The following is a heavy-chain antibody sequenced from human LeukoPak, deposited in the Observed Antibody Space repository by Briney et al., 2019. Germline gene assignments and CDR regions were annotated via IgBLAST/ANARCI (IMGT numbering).Heavy chain of an antibody. Sequence: SETLSLTCTVSGGSISSGGCYWSWIRQHPWKGLEWIGYIYYSGSTYYNPYLKGGVTLSVETSKNQFSLKLSSLTAGDTPWYTRARDHSTYSYDSSGYRPGAFDIWGQGTMVTVSS. D-gene: IGHD3-22*01. CDR3: ARDHSTYSYDSSGYRPGAFDI. V-gene: IGHV4-31*03. CDR2: IYYSGST. CDR1: GGSISSGGCY. J-gene: IGHJ3*02.